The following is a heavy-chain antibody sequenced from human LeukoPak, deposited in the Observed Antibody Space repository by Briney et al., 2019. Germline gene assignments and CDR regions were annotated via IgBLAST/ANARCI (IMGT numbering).Heavy chain of an antibody. Sequence: SETLSLTCAVYGGSFSGYYWSWIRQPPGKGREWIGKINHSGSTNYNPSLKSRVTISVDTSKNQFSLKLSSVTAADTAVYYCARARYYYDSSGYHTPFDYWGQGTLVTVSS. V-gene: IGHV4-34*01. CDR3: ARARYYYDSSGYHTPFDY. CDR1: GGSFSGYY. CDR2: INHSGST. J-gene: IGHJ4*02. D-gene: IGHD3-22*01.